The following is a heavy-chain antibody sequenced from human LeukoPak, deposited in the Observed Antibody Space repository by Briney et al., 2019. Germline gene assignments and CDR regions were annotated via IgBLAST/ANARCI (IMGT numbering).Heavy chain of an antibody. J-gene: IGHJ5*02. D-gene: IGHD2-15*01. CDR2: INGSSSDT. CDR1: GFTFSDYY. CDR3: ARRGTTYCTVDSCHPNWFDP. V-gene: IGHV3-11*03. Sequence: PGGSLRLSCAASGFTFSDYYMTWIRQAPGWGLEWISYINGSSSDTNYADSVRGRFTISRDNAKNSLYLLMNSLRVEDTAVYYCARRGTTYCTVDSCHPNWFDPWGQGTLVTVSS.